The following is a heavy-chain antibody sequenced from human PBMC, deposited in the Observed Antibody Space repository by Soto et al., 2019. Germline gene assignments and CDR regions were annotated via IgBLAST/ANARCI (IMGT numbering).Heavy chain of an antibody. CDR2: INAGSGNT. Sequence: GASVKVSCEASGYTFTNYAIHWVRQAPGQRLEWMGWINAGSGNTKYSQRFEGRVNITRDTSASTAYMEVSSLTSEDTAVYYCACEQQLATFQHWGQGTLVTVSS. CDR1: GYTFTNYA. J-gene: IGHJ1*01. D-gene: IGHD6-13*01. CDR3: ACEQQLATFQH. V-gene: IGHV1-3*01.